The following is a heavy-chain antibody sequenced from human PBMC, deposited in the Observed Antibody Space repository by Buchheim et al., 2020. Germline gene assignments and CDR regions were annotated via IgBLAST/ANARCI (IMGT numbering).Heavy chain of an antibody. V-gene: IGHV1-46*01. CDR1: GVTSTGYY. CDR3: AKSRMWFSGNS. CDR2: INPSVGAA. Sequence: QVQLVQSGAEVMKPGASVKLSCTASGVTSTGYYMHWVRQAPGQGLEWMGTINPSVGAATYAQRFRGRVTITSDTSTSTFYMDMSSLTSEDTALYYCAKSRMWFSGNSWG. D-gene: IGHD2-21*01. J-gene: IGHJ5*01.